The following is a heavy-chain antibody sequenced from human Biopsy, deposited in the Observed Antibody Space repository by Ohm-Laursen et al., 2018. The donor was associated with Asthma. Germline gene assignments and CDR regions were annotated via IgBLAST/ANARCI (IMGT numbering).Heavy chain of an antibody. J-gene: IGHJ4*02. CDR3: AKDVFPGWELRRGPDY. V-gene: IGHV3-30*18. D-gene: IGHD1-26*01. Sequence: SLRLSCTASGFSFSNYGMHWVRQAPGKGLEWVAVISFDGSNKYYADFVKGRFTISRDNSKNTLYLQMNSLRAEDTAVYYCAKDVFPGWELRRGPDYWGQGTLVTVSS. CDR2: ISFDGSNK. CDR1: GFSFSNYG.